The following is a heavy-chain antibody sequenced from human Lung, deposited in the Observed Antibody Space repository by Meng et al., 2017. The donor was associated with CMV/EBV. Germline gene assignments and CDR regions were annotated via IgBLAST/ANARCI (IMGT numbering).Heavy chain of an antibody. V-gene: IGHV3-11*01. D-gene: IGHD3-10*01. Sequence: GESLKISCAASGFTFSDYYMSWIRQAPGKGLEWVSYISSSGSTIYYADSVKGRFTISRDNAKNSLYLQMNSLRAEDTAVYYCARSGRYYYGSGTHDWGQGXLVPVSS. CDR3: ARSGRYYYGSGTHD. CDR2: ISSSGSTI. J-gene: IGHJ4*02. CDR1: GFTFSDYY.